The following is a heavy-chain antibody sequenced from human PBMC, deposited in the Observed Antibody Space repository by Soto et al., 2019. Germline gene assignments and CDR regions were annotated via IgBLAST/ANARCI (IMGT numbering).Heavy chain of an antibody. CDR1: GYRFTGYY. CDR2: INPNSGGT. Sequence: GASVKVSCTASGYRFTGYYMHWVRQAPGQGLEWMGWINPNSGGTNYAKKFQGWVTMTRDPSISTAYMELSRLRSDDTPVYYCARDGLDYYGSGRHMGFDSWGQGTLVTVSS. CDR3: ARDGLDYYGSGRHMGFDS. V-gene: IGHV1-2*04. D-gene: IGHD3-10*01. J-gene: IGHJ4*02.